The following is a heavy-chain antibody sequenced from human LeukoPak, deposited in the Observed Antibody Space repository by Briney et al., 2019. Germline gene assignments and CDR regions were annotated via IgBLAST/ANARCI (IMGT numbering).Heavy chain of an antibody. CDR1: GYTFTSYG. CDR2: ISAYNGNT. CDR3: ARGRYYDSSGYYFPHYYFDY. V-gene: IGHV1-18*01. D-gene: IGHD3-22*01. J-gene: IGHJ4*02. Sequence: ASVKVSCKASGYTFTSYGISWVRQAPGQGLEWMGWISAYNGNTNYAQKLQGRVTMTTDTSTSTAYMELRSLRSDDTAVYYCARGRYYDSSGYYFPHYYFDYWGQGTLVTVSS.